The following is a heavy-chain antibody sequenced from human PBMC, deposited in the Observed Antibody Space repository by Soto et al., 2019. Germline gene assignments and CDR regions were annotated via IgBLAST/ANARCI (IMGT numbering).Heavy chain of an antibody. V-gene: IGHV1-2*02. CDR3: ARDLSRQSWKWFDA. D-gene: IGHD1-1*01. J-gene: IGHJ5*02. CDR1: GGTFSSYA. CDR2: VNPNGGGT. Sequence: ASVKVSCKASGGTFSSYAMNWVGQAPVRGLEWMGWVNPNGGGTNYAKKLQGRVTMTRDTSISTAYLELRRLKSDDTAVYYCARDLSRQSWKWFDAWAQGTRVTVSS.